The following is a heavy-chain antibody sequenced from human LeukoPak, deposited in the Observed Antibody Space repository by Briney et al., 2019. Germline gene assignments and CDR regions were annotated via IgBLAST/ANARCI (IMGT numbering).Heavy chain of an antibody. J-gene: IGHJ1*01. CDR3: AKDLYSGSHAECFQH. V-gene: IGHV3-23*01. CDR2: ISGGGGST. D-gene: IGHD1-26*01. CDR1: GFTFSSYA. Sequence: GGSLRLFCAASGFTFSSYAMSWGRQAPGKGLEWVSGISGGGGSTYYADSVKGRFTISRDNSEDTLYLQMSSLRAEDTAVYYCAKDLYSGSHAECFQHWGQGTLVTVSS.